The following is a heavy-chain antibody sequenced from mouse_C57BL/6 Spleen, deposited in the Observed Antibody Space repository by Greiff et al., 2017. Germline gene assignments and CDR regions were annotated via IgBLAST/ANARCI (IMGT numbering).Heavy chain of an antibody. V-gene: IGHV1-18*01. Sequence: EVQLQQSGPELVKPGASVKIPCKASGYTFTDYNMDWVKQSHGKSLEWIGDINPNNGGTIYNQKFKGKATLTVDKSSSTAYMELRSLTSEDTAVYYCARGDGSSYDWYFDVWGTGTTVTVSS. D-gene: IGHD1-1*01. J-gene: IGHJ1*03. CDR1: GYTFTDYN. CDR3: ARGDGSSYDWYFDV. CDR2: INPNNGGT.